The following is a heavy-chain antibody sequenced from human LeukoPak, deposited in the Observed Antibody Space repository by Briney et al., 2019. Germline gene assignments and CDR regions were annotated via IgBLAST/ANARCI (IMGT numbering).Heavy chain of an antibody. V-gene: IGHV3-48*01. CDR1: GFTFSNHN. Sequence: GGSLRLSCAASGFTFSNHNMNWARQPPGKGLEWISYISSDTSVIYYADSVKGRFTISRDNAKNSLFLQMTSLSAEDTAVYYCARDYFWASDYWGQGTLVTVSS. D-gene: IGHD2/OR15-2a*01. CDR2: ISSDTSVI. J-gene: IGHJ4*02. CDR3: ARDYFWASDY.